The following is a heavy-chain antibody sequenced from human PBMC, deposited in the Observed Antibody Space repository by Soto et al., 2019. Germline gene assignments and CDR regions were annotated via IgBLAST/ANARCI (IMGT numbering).Heavy chain of an antibody. V-gene: IGHV3-23*01. J-gene: IGHJ4*02. Sequence: GGSLRLSCAASEFTFSIFAMSWVRQAPGKGLEWVSTISGSGGSTYYADSVKGRFTISRDSSKNTLFLQMNSLRAEDTAVYFCARALCSSSSCYRLGFDFWGQGTLVTVSS. CDR1: EFTFSIFA. CDR3: ARALCSSSSCYRLGFDF. D-gene: IGHD2-2*02. CDR2: ISGSGGST.